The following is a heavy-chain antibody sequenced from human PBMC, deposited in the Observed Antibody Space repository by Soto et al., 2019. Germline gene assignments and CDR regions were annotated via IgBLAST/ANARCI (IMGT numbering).Heavy chain of an antibody. CDR3: ARDRIPSA. D-gene: IGHD2-21*01. CDR1: GFTFSTYA. V-gene: IGHV3-21*01. J-gene: IGHJ5*02. CDR2: ISSSSGSNI. Sequence: PRGSLILSCAASGFTFSTYAMNWVRQAPGKGLEWVSSISSSSGSNIYYADSVKGRFTISRDNAKNSLYLQMNSLRDEDKAVYYCARDRIPSAWGQGTLVTVSS.